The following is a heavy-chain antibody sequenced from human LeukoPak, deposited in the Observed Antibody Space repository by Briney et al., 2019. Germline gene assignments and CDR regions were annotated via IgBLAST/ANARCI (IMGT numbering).Heavy chain of an antibody. CDR2: ISSSSSYI. Sequence: GGSLRLSCAASGFTFSSYSMNWVRQAPGKGLEWVSSISSSSSYIYYADSVKGRFTISRDNAKNSLYLQMNSLRAEDAAVYYCARETRYFDPEYYGMDVWGQGTTVTVSS. CDR3: ARETRYFDPEYYGMDV. CDR1: GFTFSSYS. D-gene: IGHD3-9*01. J-gene: IGHJ6*02. V-gene: IGHV3-21*01.